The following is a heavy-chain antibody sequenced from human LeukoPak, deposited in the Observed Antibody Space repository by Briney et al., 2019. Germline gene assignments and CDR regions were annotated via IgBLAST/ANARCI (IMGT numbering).Heavy chain of an antibody. V-gene: IGHV4-34*01. CDR1: GGSFSGYY. D-gene: IGHD3-3*01. CDR3: ASFYGYYQSWYFDY. CDR2: INHSGST. Sequence: PSETLSLTCAVYGGSFSGYYWSWIRQPPGKGLEWIGEINHSGSTNYNPSLKSRVTISVDTSKNQFSLKLSSVTAADTAVYYCASFYGYYQSWYFDYWGQRTLVTVSS. J-gene: IGHJ4*02.